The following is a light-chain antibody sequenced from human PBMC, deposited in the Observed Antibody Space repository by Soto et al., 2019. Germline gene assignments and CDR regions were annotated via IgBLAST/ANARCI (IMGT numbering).Light chain of an antibody. Sequence: QPVLTQPASVSGSPGQSITISCTGTSSDVGRYNYVSWYQQHPGKAPKLMIYDVRNRPSGVSNRFSGTKSGNTASLTISGLQAEDEADYYCSSYTSSSTWVFGGGTQLTVL. CDR3: SSYTSSSTWV. CDR1: SSDVGRYNY. CDR2: DVR. J-gene: IGLJ3*02. V-gene: IGLV2-14*01.